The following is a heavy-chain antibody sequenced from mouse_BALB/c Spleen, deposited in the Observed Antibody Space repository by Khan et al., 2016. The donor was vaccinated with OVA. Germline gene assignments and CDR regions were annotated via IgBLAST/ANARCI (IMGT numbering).Heavy chain of an antibody. V-gene: IGHV1S81*02. Sequence: QVQLQQPGAELVKAGASVKMSCKASGYTFTSYWMHWVKQRLGQGLEWFAETNPTNGRTYYNEKFKSKATLTVDKSFSTAYMQLSGPTFEDSAVYYCARIKKIVATYVDYWGQGTTRTVSS. D-gene: IGHD1-1*01. CDR1: GYTFTSYW. CDR3: ARIKKIVATYVDY. J-gene: IGHJ2*01. CDR2: TNPTNGRT.